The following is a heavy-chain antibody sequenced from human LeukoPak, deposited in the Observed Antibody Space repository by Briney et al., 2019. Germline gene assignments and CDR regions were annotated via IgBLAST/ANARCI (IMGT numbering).Heavy chain of an antibody. V-gene: IGHV3-33*01. CDR3: ARDGGYGGNARLYYGMDV. CDR2: IWYDGSNK. CDR1: GFTFSSYG. Sequence: PGGSLRLSCAASGFTFSSYGMHWVRQAPGKGLEWVAVIWYDGSNKYYADSVKGRFTISRDNSKNTLYLQMNSLRAEDTAVYYCARDGGYGGNARLYYGMDVWGQGTTVTVSS. D-gene: IGHD4-23*01. J-gene: IGHJ6*02.